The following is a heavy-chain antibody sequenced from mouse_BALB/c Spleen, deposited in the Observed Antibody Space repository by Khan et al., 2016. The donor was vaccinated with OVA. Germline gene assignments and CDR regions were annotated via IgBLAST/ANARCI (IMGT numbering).Heavy chain of an antibody. CDR1: GISITTGNYS. D-gene: IGHD1-2*01. CDR3: GRDKGYGYDCDFDV. Sequence: QLEQSGPGLVKPSQTVSLTCTVTGISITTGNYSWSWLRQFPGNKLQWIGYIYYSGTITYNPSLTSRTTFTRHTSTNQFFLDINSLTAEDTATYYCGRDKGYGYDCDFDVWGAGTTVTVSS. V-gene: IGHV3-5*02. CDR2: IYYSGTI. J-gene: IGHJ1*01.